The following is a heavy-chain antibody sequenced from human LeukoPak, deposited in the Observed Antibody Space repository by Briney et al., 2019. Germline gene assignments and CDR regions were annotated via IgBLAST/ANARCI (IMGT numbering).Heavy chain of an antibody. CDR2: INHSGST. J-gene: IGHJ4*02. V-gene: IGHV4-34*01. Sequence: SETLSLTCAVYGGSFSGYYWSWIRQPPGKGLEWIGEINHSGSTNYNPSLKSRVTISVDTSKNQFSLKLSSVTAADTAVYYCARVCYSNYGYFDYWGQGTLVTVSS. CDR3: ARVCYSNYGYFDY. D-gene: IGHD4-11*01. CDR1: GGSFSGYY.